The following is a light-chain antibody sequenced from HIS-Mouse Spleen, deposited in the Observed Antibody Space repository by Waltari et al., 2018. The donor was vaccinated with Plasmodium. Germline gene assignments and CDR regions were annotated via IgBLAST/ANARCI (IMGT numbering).Light chain of an antibody. J-gene: IGLJ2*01. CDR3: CSYAGSSTLV. Sequence: QSALTQPASVSGSPGQSITISCTGTSSDVGSYNLVSWYQQHPGKAPKLMIYEGSKRPSGVSKRFSGSKSGNTASLTISGLQAEDEAYYYCCSYAGSSTLVFGGGTKLTVL. V-gene: IGLV2-23*01. CDR1: SSDVGSYNL. CDR2: EGS.